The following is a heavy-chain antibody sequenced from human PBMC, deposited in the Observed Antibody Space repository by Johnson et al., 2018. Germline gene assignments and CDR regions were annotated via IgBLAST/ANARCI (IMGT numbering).Heavy chain of an antibody. D-gene: IGHD6-19*01. Sequence: VQLVQSGGGLVQPGGSLRLSCAASGFTFSNYAMSWVRQAPGKGLEWVSAISGSGGSTYYADSVKGRFTISRDNSKNTLYLQMNSLKTEDTAVYYCTTDPSRGEGYYYGMDVWGQGTTVTVSS. J-gene: IGHJ6*02. V-gene: IGHV3-23*04. CDR3: TTDPSRGEGYYYGMDV. CDR1: GFTFSNYA. CDR2: ISGSGGST.